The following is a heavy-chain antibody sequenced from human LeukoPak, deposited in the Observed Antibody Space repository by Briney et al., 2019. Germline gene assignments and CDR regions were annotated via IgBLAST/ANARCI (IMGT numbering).Heavy chain of an antibody. CDR1: GFTFSNYG. Sequence: SGGSLRLSCAASGFTFSNYGMHWVRQAPGKGLEWVAVVSSDGSIDYYADSLRGRFTVSRDNSKNTMFLQFNTLRQEDTAVYYCTREGLGTTFSAWFEPWGQGTLVTVSS. J-gene: IGHJ5*02. CDR3: TREGLGTTFSAWFEP. D-gene: IGHD1-7*01. V-gene: IGHV3-30*03. CDR2: VSSDGSID.